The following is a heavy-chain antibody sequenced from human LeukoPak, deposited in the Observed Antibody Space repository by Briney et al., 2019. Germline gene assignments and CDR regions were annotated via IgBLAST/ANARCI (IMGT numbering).Heavy chain of an antibody. D-gene: IGHD6-13*01. CDR2: IKQDGSEK. Sequence: PSETLSLTCTVSGGSISSYYWSWVRQAPGKGLEWVANIKQDGSEKYYVDSVGGRFTISRDNAKNSLYPQMNSLRAEDTAVYYCAKDRRPTSYSSSWLDYWGQGTLITSPQ. V-gene: IGHV3-7*01. J-gene: IGHJ4*02. CDR1: GGSISSYY. CDR3: AKDRRPTSYSSSWLDY.